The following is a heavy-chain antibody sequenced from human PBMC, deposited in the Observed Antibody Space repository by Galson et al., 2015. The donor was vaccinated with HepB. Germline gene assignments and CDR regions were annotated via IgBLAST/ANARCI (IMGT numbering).Heavy chain of an antibody. CDR2: ISPYNR. Sequence: SVKVSCKASGYSFSSYSITWVRQAPGQGLEWMGWISPYNRNTDIFTSTAYMELRSLRSDDTAVYYCARGALVVVVGATQNNWFDPWGQGTLVTVSS. CDR3: ARGALVVVVGATQNNWFDP. V-gene: IGHV1-18*01. CDR1: GYSFSSYS. D-gene: IGHD2-15*01. J-gene: IGHJ5*02.